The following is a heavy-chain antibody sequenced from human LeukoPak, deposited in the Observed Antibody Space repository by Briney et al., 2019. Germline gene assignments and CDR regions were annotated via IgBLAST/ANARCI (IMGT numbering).Heavy chain of an antibody. V-gene: IGHV4-59*08. D-gene: IGHD6-13*01. CDR2: IHYSGTT. J-gene: IGHJ4*02. CDR3: ARLIYTNTWFYFDY. CDR1: GASLSGDY. Sequence: PSPSLSPTRSVSGASLSGDYWSWLRQPPGKWLGWLGYIHYSGTTNYNPSLKRRGTLSVDTSKNQCSLKRSAVAAADAAVYYCARLIYTNTWFYFDYWGQGTLVTVSS.